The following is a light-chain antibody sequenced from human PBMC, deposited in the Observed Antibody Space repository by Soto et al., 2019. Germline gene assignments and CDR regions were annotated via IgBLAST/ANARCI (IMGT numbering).Light chain of an antibody. Sequence: QSVLTQPPSASGTPGQRVTISCSGSSSNIESNYVYWYQQLPGTAPRLLIYRNNQRPSGVPDRFYGSKSGTSASLAISALRSEDEADYYCTVWDDSLRGRLFGGGTKVTVL. CDR3: TVWDDSLRGRL. V-gene: IGLV1-47*01. CDR2: RNN. CDR1: SSNIESNY. J-gene: IGLJ2*01.